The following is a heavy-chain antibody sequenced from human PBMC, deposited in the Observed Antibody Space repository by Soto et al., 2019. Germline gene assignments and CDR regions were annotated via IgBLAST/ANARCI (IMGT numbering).Heavy chain of an antibody. CDR2: IYSGGTT. CDR3: VRGNTGYGNFDS. V-gene: IGHV3-53*01. CDR1: GFTVSSNY. J-gene: IGHJ4*02. Sequence: PGGSLRLSCAASGFTVSSNYMSWVRQAPGKGLEWVSVIYSGGTTYYADSVEGRFTISRDNAKSTLYLQMNSLRDEDTAVYYCVRGNTGYGNFDSWGQGTLVTVSS. D-gene: IGHD5-12*01.